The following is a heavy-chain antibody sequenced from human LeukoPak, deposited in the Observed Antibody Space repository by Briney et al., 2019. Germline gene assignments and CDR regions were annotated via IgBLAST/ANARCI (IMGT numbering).Heavy chain of an antibody. CDR2: INHSGST. D-gene: IGHD6-19*01. J-gene: IGHJ3*02. CDR3: ARSEYSSGWYSAFDI. Sequence: SETLSLTCAVYGGSFSGYYWSWIRQPPGKGLEWIGEINHSGSTNYNPSLKSRVTISVDTSKNQFSLKLSSVTAADTAVYYCARSEYSSGWYSAFDIWGQGTMVTVSS. CDR1: GGSFSGYY. V-gene: IGHV4-34*01.